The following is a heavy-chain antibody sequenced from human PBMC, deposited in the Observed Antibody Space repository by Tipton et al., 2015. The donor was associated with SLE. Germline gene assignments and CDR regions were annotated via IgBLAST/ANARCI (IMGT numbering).Heavy chain of an antibody. J-gene: IGHJ4*02. CDR2: INHSGSP. V-gene: IGHV4-34*01. Sequence: TLSLTCAVYGGSFSGYYWSWIRRPPGKGLEWIGEINHSGSPNYNPSLKSRVTISVDTSKNPFSLKLSSVTAADTAVYYCARCGGARDYWGQGTLVTVSS. D-gene: IGHD3-16*01. CDR1: GGSFSGYY. CDR3: ARCGGARDY.